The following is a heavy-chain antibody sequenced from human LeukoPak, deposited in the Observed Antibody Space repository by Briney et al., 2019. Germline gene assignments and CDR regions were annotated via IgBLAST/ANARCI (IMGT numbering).Heavy chain of an antibody. J-gene: IGHJ4*02. CDR3: ARSIAVAGPFDY. D-gene: IGHD6-19*01. CDR1: GFTFSDYY. Sequence: GGSLRLSCAASGFTFSDYYMSWIRQAPGQGLERVSYISSSGSTIYYADSVKGRFTISRDNAKNSLYLQMNSLRAEDTAVYYCARSIAVAGPFDYWGQGTLVTVSS. CDR2: ISSSGSTI. V-gene: IGHV3-11*01.